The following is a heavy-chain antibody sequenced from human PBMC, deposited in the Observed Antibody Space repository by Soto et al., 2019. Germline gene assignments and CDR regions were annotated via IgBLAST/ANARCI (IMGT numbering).Heavy chain of an antibody. CDR2: ISYDGDDT. CDR3: AKDEAYYFDH. V-gene: IGHV3-43*01. Sequence: GGSLRLSCVASGFDFEDYTMHWVRQPPGKGLECVSRISYDGDDTYYADSVRGRFTMSRDNSKNSLFLLMNNLTPEDTAVYYCAKDEAYYFDHWGQGTLVTVSS. J-gene: IGHJ4*02. CDR1: GFDFEDYT.